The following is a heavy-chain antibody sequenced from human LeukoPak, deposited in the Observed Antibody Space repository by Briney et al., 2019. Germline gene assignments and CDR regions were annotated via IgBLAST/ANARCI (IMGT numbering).Heavy chain of an antibody. Sequence: ASVKVSCKASGYTFTSYYMHWVRQAPGQGLEWMGIINPSGGSTSYAQKFQGRVTMTRDTSTSTVYMELSSLRSEDTAVYYCARVLRYCSGGNCYSGGLGYMDVWGKGTTVTISS. CDR1: GYTFTSYY. D-gene: IGHD2-15*01. CDR2: INPSGGST. CDR3: ARVLRYCSGGNCYSGGLGYMDV. V-gene: IGHV1-46*01. J-gene: IGHJ6*03.